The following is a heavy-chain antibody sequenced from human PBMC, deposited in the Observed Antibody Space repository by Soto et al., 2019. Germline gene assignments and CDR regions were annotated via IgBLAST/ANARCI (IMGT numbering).Heavy chain of an antibody. D-gene: IGHD5-12*01. V-gene: IGHV1-18*04. Sequence: QVQLVQSGAEVKKPGASVKVSCKASGYTFTSYGISWVRQAPGQGLEWMGWISAYNGNTNYAQKLQGRVTMTTDTSTSTACMELRSLRSDDTAVDYCARVFGGYDLIMAFANDYWGQGTLVTVSS. J-gene: IGHJ4*02. CDR3: ARVFGGYDLIMAFANDY. CDR2: ISAYNGNT. CDR1: GYTFTSYG.